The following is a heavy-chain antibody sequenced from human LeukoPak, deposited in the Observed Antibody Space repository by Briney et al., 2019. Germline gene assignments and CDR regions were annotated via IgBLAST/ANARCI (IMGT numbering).Heavy chain of an antibody. CDR1: GFTFSIYA. Sequence: VGSLRLSCAASGFTFSIYAIHWVRQAPGKGLEWVAVISNNKYYADSVKGRFTISRDISKNTLYLQMNSLRSEDTAVYYCAREKSPYYFDFWGQGTLVTVSS. CDR3: AREKSPYYFDF. V-gene: IGHV3-30-3*01. J-gene: IGHJ4*02. CDR2: ISNNK.